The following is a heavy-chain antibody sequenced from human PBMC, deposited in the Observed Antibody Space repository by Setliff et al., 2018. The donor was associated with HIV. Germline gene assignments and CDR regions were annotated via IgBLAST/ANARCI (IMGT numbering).Heavy chain of an antibody. V-gene: IGHV4-61*09. CDR1: GGSMSSGSYS. Sequence: PSETLSLTCSVSGGSMSSGSYSWTWLRQPAGKEPELIGHVYVAGTVIYNPSLASRLTISTVPSKNQFSLDLTSVTAADTGKCYCARARTIGVSAVFFDPWGQGIPVTVSS. CDR2: VYVAGTV. D-gene: IGHD3-3*01. CDR3: ARARTIGVSAVFFDP. J-gene: IGHJ5*02.